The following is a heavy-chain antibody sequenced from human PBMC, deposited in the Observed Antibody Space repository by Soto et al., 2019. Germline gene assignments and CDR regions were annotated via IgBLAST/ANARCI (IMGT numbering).Heavy chain of an antibody. D-gene: IGHD5-18*01. J-gene: IGHJ6*02. Sequence: QVQLVQSGAEVKKPGASVKVSCKASGYTFTSYGISWVRQAPGQGLEWMGWISAYNGNTNYAQKLQGRVTMTTDTSTSTAYMELRSLRSDDTAVYYCARDRGRSYGSRNYYYYYGMDVWGQGTTVTVSS. CDR1: GYTFTSYG. CDR3: ARDRGRSYGSRNYYYYYGMDV. CDR2: ISAYNGNT. V-gene: IGHV1-18*04.